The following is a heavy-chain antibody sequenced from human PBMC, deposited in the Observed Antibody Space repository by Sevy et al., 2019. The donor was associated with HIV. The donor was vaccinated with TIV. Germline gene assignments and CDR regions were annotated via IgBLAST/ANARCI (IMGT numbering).Heavy chain of an antibody. CDR2: INPNSGGT. Sequence: ASVKVSCKASGYTFTGYYMHWVRQAPGQGLEWMGWINPNSGGTNYAHKFHGRVTMNRDTSISTAYMELSRLRSDDTAVYYCARVTERKLYYFDYWGQGTLVTVSS. D-gene: IGHD1-1*01. CDR3: ARVTERKLYYFDY. J-gene: IGHJ4*02. CDR1: GYTFTGYY. V-gene: IGHV1-2*02.